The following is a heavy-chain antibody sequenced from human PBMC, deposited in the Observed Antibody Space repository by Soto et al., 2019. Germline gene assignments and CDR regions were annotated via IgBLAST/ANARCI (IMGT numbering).Heavy chain of an antibody. CDR2: IYDSGSS. CDR3: AREKGYISGPKNFGY. V-gene: IGHV4-30-4*01. CDR1: GASISSGDYF. J-gene: IGHJ4*02. D-gene: IGHD5-12*01. Sequence: SETLSLTCTVSGASISSGDYFWSWIRQSPGKGLQWIGYIYDSGSSYYNPSLKSRVTMSVDTSKNQFSLKLSSVTAADTAVYYCAREKGYISGPKNFGYWGQGTLVTVSS.